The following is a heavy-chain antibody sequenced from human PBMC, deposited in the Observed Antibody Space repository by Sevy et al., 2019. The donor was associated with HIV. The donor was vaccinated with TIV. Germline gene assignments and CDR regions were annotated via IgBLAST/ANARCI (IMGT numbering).Heavy chain of an antibody. Sequence: SETLSLTCVVSGYSISSSYWWDWFRRPPGKGLEWIGAIHHSGSTQYTPFLKSRVTVSADTSKNQFSLRLSSMTAADTAVYYCASHDWGREDYWGQGTLVTVSS. D-gene: IGHD7-27*01. CDR1: GYSISSSYW. CDR3: ASHDWGREDY. CDR2: IHHSGST. J-gene: IGHJ4*02. V-gene: IGHV4-38-2*01.